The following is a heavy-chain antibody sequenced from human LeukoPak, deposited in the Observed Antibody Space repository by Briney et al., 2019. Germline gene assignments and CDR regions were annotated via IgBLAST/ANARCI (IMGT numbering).Heavy chain of an antibody. V-gene: IGHV1-18*01. CDR1: AYTFTRYG. D-gene: IGHD2-15*01. Sequence: ASVKVSCKAFAYTFTRYGISRVRQAPGQGLGGMGWISCYNGNTHYAQNYQGRLTLTTDTSTSTVYMELRSLRSDDTAVYYCARDPSNTSGNHAWFDYWGQGTLVNVSS. J-gene: IGHJ4*02. CDR2: ISCYNGNT. CDR3: ARDPSNTSGNHAWFDY.